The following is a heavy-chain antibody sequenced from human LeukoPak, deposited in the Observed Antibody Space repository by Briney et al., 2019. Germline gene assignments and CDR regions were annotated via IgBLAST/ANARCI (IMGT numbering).Heavy chain of an antibody. V-gene: IGHV3-23*01. Sequence: GSLRLSCAASGFTFSSYGMSWVRQAPGKGLEWVSAISGSGGSTYYADSVKGRFTISRDNSKNTLYLQMNSLRAEDTAVYYCAKDRTNLYGSGIYYDYYYYMDVWGKGTTVTISS. J-gene: IGHJ6*03. CDR1: GFTFSSYG. CDR2: ISGSGGST. D-gene: IGHD3-10*01. CDR3: AKDRTNLYGSGIYYDYYYYMDV.